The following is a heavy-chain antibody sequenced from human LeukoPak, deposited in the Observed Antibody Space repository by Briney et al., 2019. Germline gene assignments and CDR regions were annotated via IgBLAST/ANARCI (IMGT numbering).Heavy chain of an antibody. V-gene: IGHV4-31*03. D-gene: IGHD3-3*01. CDR1: GGSISSGGYY. CDR2: IYYSGST. Sequence: SETLSLTCTVSGGSISSGGYYWSWIRQHPGKGLEWIGYIYYSGSTYCNPSLKSRVTISVDTSKNQFSLKLSSVTAADTAVYYCARGVEIAYYDFWSGYYFDYWGQGTLVTVSS. CDR3: ARGVEIAYYDFWSGYYFDY. J-gene: IGHJ4*02.